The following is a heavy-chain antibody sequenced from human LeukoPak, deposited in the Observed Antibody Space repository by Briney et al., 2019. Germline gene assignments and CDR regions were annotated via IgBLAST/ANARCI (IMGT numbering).Heavy chain of an antibody. D-gene: IGHD2-21*02. CDR1: GFTFSSYE. CDR3: AKDLDDSYNWFDP. Sequence: GGSLRLSCAASGFTFSSYEMNWVRQALGKGLEWVSYISSSGSTIYYADSVKGRFTISRDNSKNTLYLQMNSLRAEDTAVYYCAKDLDDSYNWFDPWGQGTLVTVSS. J-gene: IGHJ5*02. CDR2: ISSSGSTI. V-gene: IGHV3-48*03.